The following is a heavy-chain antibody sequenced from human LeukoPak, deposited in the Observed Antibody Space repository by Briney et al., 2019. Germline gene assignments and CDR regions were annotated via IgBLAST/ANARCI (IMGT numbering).Heavy chain of an antibody. V-gene: IGHV3-30*18. CDR3: AKDRRPVYYDFWSGYGY. J-gene: IGHJ4*02. CDR2: ISYDGSNK. D-gene: IGHD3-3*01. Sequence: GRSLRLSCAASGFTFSSYGMHWVRQAPGKGLEWVAVISYDGSNKYYADSVKGRFTISRDNSKSTLYLQMNSLRAEDTAVYYCAKDRRPVYYDFWSGYGYWGQGTLVTVSS. CDR1: GFTFSSYG.